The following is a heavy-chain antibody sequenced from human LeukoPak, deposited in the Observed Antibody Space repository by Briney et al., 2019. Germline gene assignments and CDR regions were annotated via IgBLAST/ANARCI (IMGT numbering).Heavy chain of an antibody. CDR1: GFTFSSYG. Sequence: GGSLRLSCAASGFTFSSYGMHWVRQAPGKGLEWVAFIRYDGVNKYYADSVKGRFTISRDNSKNTLYLQMNSLRPEDTAVYYCAKEGERGYSFGSYYFDYWGQGTLVTVSS. CDR2: IRYDGVNK. J-gene: IGHJ4*02. V-gene: IGHV3-30*02. CDR3: AKEGERGYSFGSYYFDY. D-gene: IGHD5-18*01.